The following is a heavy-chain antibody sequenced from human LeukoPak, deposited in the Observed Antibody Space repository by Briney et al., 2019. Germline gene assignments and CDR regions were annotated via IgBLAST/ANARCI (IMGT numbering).Heavy chain of an antibody. D-gene: IGHD1-26*01. CDR3: VGHSGSRYFDY. CDR1: GFTFSGFA. V-gene: IGHV3-64D*09. CDR2: IHSNGGTT. J-gene: IGHJ4*02. Sequence: GGSPRLSCSASGFTFSGFAMHWVRQTPGKGLEYVSAIHSNGGTTYYADSVKGRFTISRDNSKNTLYLQMSSLRVEDTAVYYCVGHSGSRYFDYWGREPWSPSPQ.